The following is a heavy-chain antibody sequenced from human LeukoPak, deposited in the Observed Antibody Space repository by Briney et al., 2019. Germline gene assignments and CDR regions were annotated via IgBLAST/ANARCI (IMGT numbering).Heavy chain of an antibody. V-gene: IGHV3-21*01. CDR3: ARSAAGYYAFDI. J-gene: IGHJ3*02. CDR2: ISSSSSYI. CDR1: GFTFSSYS. D-gene: IGHD1-1*01. Sequence: GGSLRLSCAASGFTFSSYSMNWVRQAPGKGLEWVSSISSSSSYIYYADSVKGRFTISRDNAKNSLYLQMNSLRAEDTAVYYCARSAAGYYAFDIWGQGTMVTVSS.